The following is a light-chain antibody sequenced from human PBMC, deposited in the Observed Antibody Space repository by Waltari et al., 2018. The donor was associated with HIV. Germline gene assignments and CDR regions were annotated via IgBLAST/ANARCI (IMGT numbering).Light chain of an antibody. CDR3: ATWDDSLNGHVV. Sequence: QSVLTQPPSASGTPGQRVTIPCSGSSSHIGDNTVNWYQQLPGTAPKLLIYTNTQRPSGVPDRFSGSKSGTSASLAISGLQSEDEADYYCATWDDSLNGHVVFGGGTKLTVL. CDR2: TNT. CDR1: SSHIGDNT. V-gene: IGLV1-44*01. J-gene: IGLJ2*01.